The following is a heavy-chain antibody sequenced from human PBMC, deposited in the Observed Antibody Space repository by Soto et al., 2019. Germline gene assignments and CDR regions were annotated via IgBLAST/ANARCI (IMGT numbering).Heavy chain of an antibody. V-gene: IGHV4-30-4*01. D-gene: IGHD4-17*01. CDR1: GGSISSGDYY. CDR2: IYYSGST. CDR3: ARNYGGNPTNWFDP. J-gene: IGHJ5*02. Sequence: PSETLSLTCTVSGGSISSGDYYWSWIRQPPGKGLEWIGYIYYSGSTYYNPSLKSRVTISVDTSKNQFSLKLSSVTAADTAVYYCARNYGGNPTNWFDPWGQGTLVTVS.